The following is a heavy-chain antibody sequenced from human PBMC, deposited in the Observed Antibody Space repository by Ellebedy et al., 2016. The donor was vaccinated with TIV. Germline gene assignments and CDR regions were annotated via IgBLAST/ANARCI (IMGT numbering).Heavy chain of an antibody. D-gene: IGHD5-12*01. Sequence: GGSLRLSXAASGFTFSSYWMNWVRQAPGKGLEWVANIKQDGSEKYCVDSVRGRFTISRDNAKNSLYLQMNSLGAEDTAVYYCASGYDYVGYFQHWGQGTLVTVSS. V-gene: IGHV3-7*03. CDR3: ASGYDYVGYFQH. CDR1: GFTFSSYW. J-gene: IGHJ1*01. CDR2: IKQDGSEK.